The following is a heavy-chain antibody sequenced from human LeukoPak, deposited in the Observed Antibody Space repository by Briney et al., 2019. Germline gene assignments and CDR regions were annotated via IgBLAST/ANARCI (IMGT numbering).Heavy chain of an antibody. D-gene: IGHD3-3*01. V-gene: IGHV3-23*01. J-gene: IGHJ4*02. CDR3: AKFYYDFWSGYGFYFDY. CDR2: ISGSGGST. Sequence: GGSLRLSCAASGFTFTSYAMSWVRQAPGKGLEWVSAISGSGGSTYYADSVKVRFTISRDNSKNTLYLQMNSLRAEDTAIYYCAKFYYDFWSGYGFYFDYWGQGTLVTVSS. CDR1: GFTFTSYA.